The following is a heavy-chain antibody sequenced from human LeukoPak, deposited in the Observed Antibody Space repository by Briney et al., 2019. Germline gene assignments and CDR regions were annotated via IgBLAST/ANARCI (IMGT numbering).Heavy chain of an antibody. D-gene: IGHD2-8*01. CDR3: ARATYCTTDCRPNN. CDR2: INYSGST. V-gene: IGHV4-39*01. CDR1: GGSVSSTTYY. J-gene: IGHJ4*02. Sequence: SETLSLTCTVSGGSVSSTTYYWSWIRQPPGKGLEWIASINYSGSTYYNPSLKSRVTISVDTSENQFSLKLSSVTAADTAVYYCARATYCTTDCRPNNWGQGTLVTVSS.